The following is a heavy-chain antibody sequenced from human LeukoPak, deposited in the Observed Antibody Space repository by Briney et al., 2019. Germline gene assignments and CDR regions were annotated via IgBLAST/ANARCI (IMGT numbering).Heavy chain of an antibody. CDR2: INPNSGGT. CDR3: ARDLAYYGSGSYYYDY. J-gene: IGHJ4*02. V-gene: IGHV1-2*02. CDR1: GYTFTAFY. Sequence: GASVKVSCKASGYTFTAFYIHWVRQAPGQGLEWMGWINPNSGGTNYAQKFQGRVTMTRDTSISTAYMELSRLRSDDTAVYYCARDLAYYGSGSYYYDYWGQGTLVTVSS. D-gene: IGHD3-10*01.